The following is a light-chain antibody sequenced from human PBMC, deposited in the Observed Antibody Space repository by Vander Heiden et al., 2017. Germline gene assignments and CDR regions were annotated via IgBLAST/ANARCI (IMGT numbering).Light chain of an antibody. V-gene: IGKV2D-29*01. J-gene: IGKJ4*01. Sequence: ISQTSRTLCVTLGQLAAIFCKSSQSLLYSGGKTYLYWYLHKPGQPPQLLIYDVSNRCSGEPGRFSDCGSGTGFTVKIKLVDVEDVGVYYYKRETPLPLTFDGGTKVEIK. CDR2: DVS. CDR3: KRETPLPLT. CDR1: QSLLYSGGKTY.